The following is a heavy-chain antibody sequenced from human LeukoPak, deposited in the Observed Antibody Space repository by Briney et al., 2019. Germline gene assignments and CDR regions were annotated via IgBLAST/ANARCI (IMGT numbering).Heavy chain of an antibody. CDR3: ARDKEYCGGDCSYWYFDL. Sequence: SETLSLTCTVSRGSISSYYWSWIRQPAGKGLEWIGRIYSSGNTNYNPSRKSRVPMSVDTSMNQFSLKLSSVTAADTAVYYRARDKEYCGGDCSYWYFDLWGRGTVVTVSS. CDR2: IYSSGNT. CDR1: RGSISSYY. J-gene: IGHJ2*01. D-gene: IGHD2-21*02. V-gene: IGHV4-4*07.